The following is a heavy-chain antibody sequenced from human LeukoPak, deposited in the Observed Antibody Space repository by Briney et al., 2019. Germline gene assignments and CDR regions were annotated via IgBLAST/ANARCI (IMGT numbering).Heavy chain of an antibody. CDR1: GLTFSSYG. J-gene: IGHJ4*02. Sequence: GGSLRLSCAASGLTFSSYGMHWVRQAPGKGLEGGAVISYDGGNKYYTDSVKGRFTISRDNSKNTLYLQMNSLRAEDTAVYYCARSGGGYSSGWFYWGQGTLVTVSS. CDR3: ARSGGGYSSGWFY. D-gene: IGHD6-19*01. V-gene: IGHV3-30*06. CDR2: ISYDGGNK.